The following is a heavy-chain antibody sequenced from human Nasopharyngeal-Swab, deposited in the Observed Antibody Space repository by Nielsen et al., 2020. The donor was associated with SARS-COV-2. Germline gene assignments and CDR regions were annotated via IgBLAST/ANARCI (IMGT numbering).Heavy chain of an antibody. CDR2: ISSTRSTI. J-gene: IGHJ4*02. CDR1: GFTFDIYE. CDR3: ARGGGGSSGYYFDF. Sequence: GGSLRLSCAASGFTFDIYEMDWVRQAPGKGLERVSYISSTRSTIYYADSVKGRFTISKDNAKNSLYLQMNSLRAEDTAVYYCARGGGGSSGYYFDFWGQGTLVTVSS. V-gene: IGHV3-48*03. D-gene: IGHD3-22*01.